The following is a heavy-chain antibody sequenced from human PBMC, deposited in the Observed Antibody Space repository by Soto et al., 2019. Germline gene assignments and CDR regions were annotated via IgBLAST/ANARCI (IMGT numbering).Heavy chain of an antibody. CDR1: GFTFSSYD. CDR2: ITSSGSLI. V-gene: IGHV3-48*03. CDR3: ARTMYSNRGWFHP. Sequence: EVQLVESGGGLVQPGGSLRLSCAASGFTFSSYDMNWVRQAPGKGLEWVSYITSSGSLIYYADSVRGRFTVSRDNAKNSLYLQMNSLRAEDTGVYYCARTMYSNRGWFHPWGQGTLVTVSS. D-gene: IGHD6-13*01. J-gene: IGHJ5*02.